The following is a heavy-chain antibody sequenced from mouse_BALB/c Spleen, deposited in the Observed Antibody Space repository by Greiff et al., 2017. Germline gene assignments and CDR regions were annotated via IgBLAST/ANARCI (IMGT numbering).Heavy chain of an antibody. Sequence: VQLQQSGPELVKPGASVKISCKASGYSFTGYFMNWVMQSHGKSLEWIGRINPYNGDTFYNQKFKGKATLTVDKSSSTAYMELRSLTSEDSAVYYCAREPYRYDVGDFAYWGQGTLVTVSA. CDR3: AREPYRYDVGDFAY. J-gene: IGHJ3*01. CDR2: INPYNGDT. V-gene: IGHV1-20*01. CDR1: GYSFTGYF. D-gene: IGHD2-14*01.